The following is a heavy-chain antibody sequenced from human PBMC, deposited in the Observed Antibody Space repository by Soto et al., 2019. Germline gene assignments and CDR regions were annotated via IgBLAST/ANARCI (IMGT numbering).Heavy chain of an antibody. D-gene: IGHD2-8*02. J-gene: IGHJ4*02. CDR1: GGTISVSY. Sequence: SETLSLTCSVSGGTISVSYWSWIRQSPGKGLEWLGYVYYTGSTNYSPSLRSRVSISVDTSKNEFSLRLSSVTAADTAVYFCARSAEVPGAHIDYWAQGTQVTVXS. CDR3: ARSAEVPGAHIDY. V-gene: IGHV4-59*01. CDR2: VYYTGST.